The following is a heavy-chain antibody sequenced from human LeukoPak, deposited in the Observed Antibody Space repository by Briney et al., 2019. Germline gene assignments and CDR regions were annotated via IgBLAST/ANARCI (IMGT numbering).Heavy chain of an antibody. Sequence: PGRSLRLSCAASGFTFSSYAMHWVRQAPGKGLEWVAVISYDGSNKYYADSVKGRFTISRDNSKNTLYLQMNSLRAEDTAVYYCARGSYYYDSSGYPDLDYWGQGTLVTVSS. D-gene: IGHD3-22*01. CDR1: GFTFSSYA. CDR2: ISYDGSNK. CDR3: ARGSYYYDSSGYPDLDY. J-gene: IGHJ4*02. V-gene: IGHV3-30-3*01.